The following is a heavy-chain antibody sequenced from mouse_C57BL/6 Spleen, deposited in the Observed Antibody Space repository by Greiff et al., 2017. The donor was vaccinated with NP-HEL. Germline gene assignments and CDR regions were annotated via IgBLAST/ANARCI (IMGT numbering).Heavy chain of an antibody. D-gene: IGHD2-4*01. Sequence: EVQRVESGGDLVKPGGSLKLSCAASGFTFSSYGMSWVRQTPDKRLEWVATISSGGSYTYYPDSVKGRFTISRDNAKNTLYLQMSSLKSEDTAMYYCARHVDYDAGYAMDYWGQGTSVTVSS. CDR2: ISSGGSYT. CDR3: ARHVDYDAGYAMDY. V-gene: IGHV5-6*01. CDR1: GFTFSSYG. J-gene: IGHJ4*01.